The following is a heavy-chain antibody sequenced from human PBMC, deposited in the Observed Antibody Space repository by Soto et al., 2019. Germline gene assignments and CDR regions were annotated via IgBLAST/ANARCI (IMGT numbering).Heavy chain of an antibody. D-gene: IGHD3-3*01. CDR3: ARGPSERFLEWLEIDY. Sequence: QVQLVESGGGVVQPGRSLRLSCAASGFTFGSYGMHWVRQAPGKGLEWVAVIWYDGSNKYYADSVKGRFTISRDNSKNTLYLQMNSLRAEDTAVYYCARGPSERFLEWLEIDYWGQGTLVTVSS. J-gene: IGHJ4*02. V-gene: IGHV3-33*01. CDR1: GFTFGSYG. CDR2: IWYDGSNK.